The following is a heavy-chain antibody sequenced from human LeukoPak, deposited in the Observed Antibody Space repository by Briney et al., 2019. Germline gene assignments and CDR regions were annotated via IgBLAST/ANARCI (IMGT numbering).Heavy chain of an antibody. D-gene: IGHD2-2*01. Sequence: SETLSLTCTISGDSINSHHWSWLRQPPGSKLEWIGYFYYSGVTNYNPSLKSRVTMSVDTSKNQFSLKLSSVTAADTAVYYCARFRVVPAAHNWFDPWGQGTLVTVSS. CDR1: GDSINSHH. CDR2: FYYSGVT. V-gene: IGHV4-59*11. CDR3: ARFRVVPAAHNWFDP. J-gene: IGHJ5*02.